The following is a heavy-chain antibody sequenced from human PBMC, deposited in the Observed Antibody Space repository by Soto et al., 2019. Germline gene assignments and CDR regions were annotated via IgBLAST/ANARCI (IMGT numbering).Heavy chain of an antibody. J-gene: IGHJ5*02. CDR3: AALLVRGINCFDP. Sequence: ASVKVSCKASRYTFTGYYMHWVRQAPGQGLEWMGWINPNSGGTNYAQKFQGRVTMTRDTSISTAYMELSRLRSDDTAVYYCAALLVRGINCFDPWRQRTLVTVSS. CDR2: INPNSGGT. CDR1: RYTFTGYY. D-gene: IGHD3-10*01. V-gene: IGHV1-2*02.